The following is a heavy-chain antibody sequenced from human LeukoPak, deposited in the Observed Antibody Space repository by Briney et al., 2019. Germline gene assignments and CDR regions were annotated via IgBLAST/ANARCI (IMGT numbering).Heavy chain of an antibody. D-gene: IGHD2-2*01. J-gene: IGHJ6*02. CDR3: AKGYCSSTSCYFHYYGTDV. Sequence: GGSLRLSCAASGFTFSSYAMSWVRQAPGKGLEWVSAISGSGGFTYYADSVKGRFTISRDNSNNTLYLQMNSLRAEDTAVYYCAKGYCSSTSCYFHYYGTDVWGQGTTVTVSS. CDR2: ISGSGGFT. CDR1: GFTFSSYA. V-gene: IGHV3-23*01.